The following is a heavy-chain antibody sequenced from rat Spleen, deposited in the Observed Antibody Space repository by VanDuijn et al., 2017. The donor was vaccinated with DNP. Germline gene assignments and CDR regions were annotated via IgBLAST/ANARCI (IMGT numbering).Heavy chain of an antibody. CDR3: AKGPNYGGYSDYFDY. D-gene: IGHD1-11*01. V-gene: IGHV4-2*01. CDR1: GFNFNDYW. J-gene: IGHJ2*01. Sequence: EVKLVESGGGLVQPGRSLKLSCAASGFNFNDYWMGWVRQAPGKGLEWIGQINKDSNTLNYNPSLKDKFAISRDNAQNTLYLQMNKLGSEDTAIYHCAKGPNYGGYSDYFDYWGQGVMVTVSS. CDR2: INKDSNTL.